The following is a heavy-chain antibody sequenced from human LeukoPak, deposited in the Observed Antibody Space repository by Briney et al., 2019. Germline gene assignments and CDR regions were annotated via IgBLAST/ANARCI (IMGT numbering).Heavy chain of an antibody. V-gene: IGHV4-59*13. D-gene: IGHD2-15*01. CDR2: IYYSGST. Sequence: PSEPLSLTCTVSGGSISSYYGRWLRQPPGEGREWIGYIYYSGSTNYNPPLKSRVTISVDTSKTQSSLKPSSVTAADTAVYYCAREGYCSGGSCYYYYGMDVWGEGTTGTVSS. CDR3: AREGYCSGGSCYYYYGMDV. J-gene: IGHJ6*04. CDR1: GGSISSYY.